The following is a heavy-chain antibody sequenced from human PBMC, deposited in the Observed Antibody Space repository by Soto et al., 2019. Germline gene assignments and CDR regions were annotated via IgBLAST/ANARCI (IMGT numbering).Heavy chain of an antibody. CDR2: IYYNSGST. D-gene: IGHD3-10*01. V-gene: IGHV4-31*03. CDR3: TGDRPLPYKSVSGKGYYGMEV. Sequence: QVQLQESGPGLVKPSQTLSLTCIVSGGSIRSGGYFWSWVRQHPGKGLEWIGNIYYNSGSTYYTPSLNIRISISVSASKTPFSLDLGSVPAADPAVYLCTGDRPLPYKSVSGKGYYGMEVWGQGTTVIVS. J-gene: IGHJ6*02. CDR1: GGSIRSGGYF.